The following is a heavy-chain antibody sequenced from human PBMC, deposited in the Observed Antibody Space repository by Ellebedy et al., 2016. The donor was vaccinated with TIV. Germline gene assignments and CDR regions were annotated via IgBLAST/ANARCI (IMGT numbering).Heavy chain of an antibody. V-gene: IGHV4-34*01. CDR3: ARGAPFPYYFDS. Sequence: MPGGSLRLSCVVKGGSFNGYFWSWIRQSPGKGLEWLGEINPSGTANYNPSLKSRVTMSVDTPENQFSLKLNSVTAADTAVYYCARGAPFPYYFDSWGQGLLVTVSS. J-gene: IGHJ4*02. CDR2: INPSGTA. CDR1: GGSFNGYF.